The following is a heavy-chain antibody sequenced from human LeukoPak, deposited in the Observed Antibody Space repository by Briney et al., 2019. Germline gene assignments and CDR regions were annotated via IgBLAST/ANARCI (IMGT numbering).Heavy chain of an antibody. Sequence: ASVKVSCKASGYTFTGYYMHWVRQAPGQGLEWMGWINPNSGGTNYAQKFQGWVTMTRDTSISTAYMELSRLRSDDTAVYYCARVGVVAATPRGDYYFDYWGQGTLVTVSS. V-gene: IGHV1-2*04. CDR1: GYTFTGYY. J-gene: IGHJ4*02. CDR3: ARVGVVAATPRGDYYFDY. CDR2: INPNSGGT. D-gene: IGHD2-15*01.